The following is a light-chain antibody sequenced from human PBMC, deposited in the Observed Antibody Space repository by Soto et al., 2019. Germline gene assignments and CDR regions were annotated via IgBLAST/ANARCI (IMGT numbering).Light chain of an antibody. J-gene: IGLJ3*02. CDR3: QSYDSSLSGWV. Sequence: QSVLTQPPSVSGAPGQRVTISCPGSSSNIGAGYDVHWYQQLPGTAPKLLIYGNSNRPSGVPDRFSASKSGTSASLAITGLQAEDEADYYCQSYDSSLSGWVFGGGTKLTVL. CDR1: SSNIGAGYD. V-gene: IGLV1-40*01. CDR2: GNS.